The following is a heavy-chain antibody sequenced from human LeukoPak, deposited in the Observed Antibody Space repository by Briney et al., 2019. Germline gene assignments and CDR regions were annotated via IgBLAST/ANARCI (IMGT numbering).Heavy chain of an antibody. J-gene: IGHJ4*02. CDR2: ISSSGSTI. D-gene: IGHD3-10*01. V-gene: IGHV3-48*03. CDR3: ARAWGYGSGSQSFFRY. CDR1: GFTFSSYE. Sequence: GGSLRLSCAASGFTFSSYEMNWVRQAPGKGLEWASYISSSGSTIYYADSVKGRFTISRDNSKNTLYLQMTSLRAEDTAVYYCARAWGYGSGSQSFFRYWGQGTLATVSS.